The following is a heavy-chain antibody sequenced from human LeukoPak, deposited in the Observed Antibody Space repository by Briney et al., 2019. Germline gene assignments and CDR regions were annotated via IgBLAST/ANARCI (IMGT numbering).Heavy chain of an antibody. CDR3: ARLVPGHWVRYFYMDV. CDR1: GGSISNYV. J-gene: IGHJ6*03. Sequence: PSETLSLTCTVSGGSISNYVWSWIRQPPGKGLEWIGYINDSGNTKYNPSLESRVTISVDTSRNQFSLKLSSVTAADTAVYYCARLVPGHWVRYFYMDVWGKGTTVTISS. CDR2: INDSGNT. V-gene: IGHV4-59*08. D-gene: IGHD7-27*01.